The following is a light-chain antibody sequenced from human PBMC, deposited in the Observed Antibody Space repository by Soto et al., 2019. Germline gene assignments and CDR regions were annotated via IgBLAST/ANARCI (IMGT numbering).Light chain of an antibody. CDR3: QQFNSYPLT. CDR1: QSVSSIY. CDR2: GAS. J-gene: IGKJ4*01. Sequence: EIVLTQSPGTLSLSPGERATLSCRASQSVSSIYLAWYQHKPGQAPRLLIYGASSRATGIPDRFSGSGSGTDFTLTISRLEPEDFATYYCQQFNSYPLTFGGGTKVEIK. V-gene: IGKV3-20*01.